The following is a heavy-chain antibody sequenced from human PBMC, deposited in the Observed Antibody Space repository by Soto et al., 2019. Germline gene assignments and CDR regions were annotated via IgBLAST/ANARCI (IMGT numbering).Heavy chain of an antibody. Sequence: EVQLVESGGGLVQPGRSLRLSCAGSVFTFDDYAMHWVRQAPGKGLEWVSGISWNSGSIGYADSVKGRFTISRDNAKNSLYLQMNSLRAEDTALYYCAKDGNWHFGELSPNIDYWGQGTLVTVSS. D-gene: IGHD3-10*01. J-gene: IGHJ4*02. V-gene: IGHV3-9*01. CDR2: ISWNSGSI. CDR1: VFTFDDYA. CDR3: AKDGNWHFGELSPNIDY.